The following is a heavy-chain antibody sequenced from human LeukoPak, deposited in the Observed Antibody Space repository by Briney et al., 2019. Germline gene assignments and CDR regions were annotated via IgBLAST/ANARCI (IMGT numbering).Heavy chain of an antibody. Sequence: SETLSLTCVLYGGSSSGYYWNWIRQPPGKGLEWIGEINHSGSTNYNPSLKSRVTISVDTSKNQFSLKLSSVTAADTAVYYCARGGWNKFDYWGQGTLVTVSS. CDR3: ARGGWNKFDY. D-gene: IGHD1-1*01. J-gene: IGHJ4*02. V-gene: IGHV4-34*01. CDR2: INHSGST. CDR1: GGSSSGYY.